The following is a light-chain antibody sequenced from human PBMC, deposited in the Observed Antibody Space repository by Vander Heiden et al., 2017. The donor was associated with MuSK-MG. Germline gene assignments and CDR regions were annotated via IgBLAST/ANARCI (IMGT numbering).Light chain of an antibody. Sequence: EIVLTQSPGILSLSPGERATLSCRASQSVSSSFFAWYQQKPGQAPRLLIYGASSRATGIPDRFSGSGSGTDFTLTISRLEPEDFAVYYCQQDGSSPFTFGHGTKVDIK. V-gene: IGKV3-20*01. CDR1: QSVSSSF. J-gene: IGKJ3*01. CDR3: QQDGSSPFT. CDR2: GAS.